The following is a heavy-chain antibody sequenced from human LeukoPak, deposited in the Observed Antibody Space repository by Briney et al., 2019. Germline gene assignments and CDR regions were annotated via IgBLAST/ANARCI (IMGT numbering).Heavy chain of an antibody. Sequence: SETLSLTCTVSGGSISSGGYYWSWIRQHPGKGLEWIGHIYYRDSTYYNPSLKRRVTISADTSKNQFSLELSSVTAAVTAVYYCARDNYYDTSAYALHIWGQGTMVTVSS. V-gene: IGHV4-31*03. D-gene: IGHD3-22*01. J-gene: IGHJ3*02. CDR1: GGSISSGGYY. CDR3: ARDNYYDTSAYALHI. CDR2: IYYRDST.